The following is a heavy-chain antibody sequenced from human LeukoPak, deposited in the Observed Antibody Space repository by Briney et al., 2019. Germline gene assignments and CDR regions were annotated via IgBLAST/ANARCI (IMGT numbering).Heavy chain of an antibody. Sequence: PSETLSLTCTVSGGSISSSSYYWGWIRQPPGKGLEWIGSIYYSGSTYYNPSLKSRVTISVDTSKNQFSLKLSSVTAADTAVYYCARRKWHYYYMDVWGKGTTVTVSS. D-gene: IGHD2-8*01. CDR3: ARRKWHYYYMDV. CDR2: IYYSGST. CDR1: GGSISSSSYY. V-gene: IGHV4-39*01. J-gene: IGHJ6*03.